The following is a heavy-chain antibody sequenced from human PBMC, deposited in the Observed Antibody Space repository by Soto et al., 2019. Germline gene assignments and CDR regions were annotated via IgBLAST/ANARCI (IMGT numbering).Heavy chain of an antibody. Sequence: LRLSCAASGFTFDDYAMHWVRQAPGKGLEWVSGISWNSGSIGYADSVKGRFTISRDNAKNSLYLQMNSLRAEDTALYYCYLSVGAQSSSWYGEYGMDVWGQGTTVTVSS. V-gene: IGHV3-9*01. CDR2: ISWNSGSI. D-gene: IGHD6-13*01. CDR3: YLSVGAQSSSWYGEYGMDV. CDR1: GFTFDDYA. J-gene: IGHJ6*02.